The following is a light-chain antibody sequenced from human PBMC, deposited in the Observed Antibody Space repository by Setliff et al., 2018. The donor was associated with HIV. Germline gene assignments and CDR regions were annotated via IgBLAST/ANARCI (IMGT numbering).Light chain of an antibody. CDR3: CSYAGSSYV. Sequence: QSVLTQPASVSGSPGQSITISCTGTSSDVGGYNFVSWYQQHPGKAPKLIIYEVSNRPSGVSNRFSGSKSGNTASLTISGLQAEDEADYYCCSYAGSSYVFGTGTKVTVL. CDR1: SSDVGGYNF. V-gene: IGLV2-14*01. CDR2: EVS. J-gene: IGLJ1*01.